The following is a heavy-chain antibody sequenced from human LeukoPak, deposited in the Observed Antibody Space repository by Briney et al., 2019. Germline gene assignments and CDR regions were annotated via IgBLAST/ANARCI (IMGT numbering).Heavy chain of an antibody. CDR1: GGTFSSYA. V-gene: IGHV1-69*01. CDR3: ANLPDCSSTSCYPFDY. J-gene: IGHJ4*02. D-gene: IGHD2-2*01. CDR2: IIPIFGTA. Sequence: SVKVSCKASGGTFSSYAISWVRQAPGQGLEWMGGIIPIFGTANYAQKFQGRVTITADESTSTAYMELSSLRSEDTAVYYCANLPDCSSTSCYPFDYWGQGTLVTVSS.